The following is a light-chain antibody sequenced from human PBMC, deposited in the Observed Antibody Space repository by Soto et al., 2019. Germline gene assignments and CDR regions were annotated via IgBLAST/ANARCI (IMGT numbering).Light chain of an antibody. CDR3: SSYTTTSTPVV. J-gene: IGLJ2*01. V-gene: IGLV2-14*01. CDR1: ISDVGGYNY. Sequence: QSALPQPASMSGSPGQSITISCTGTISDVGGYNYVSWYQQHPGKAPKLMIYEVSNRPSGVSNRFSGSKSGNAASLTISGLQAEDEADYYCSSYTTTSTPVVFGGGTKLTVL. CDR2: EVS.